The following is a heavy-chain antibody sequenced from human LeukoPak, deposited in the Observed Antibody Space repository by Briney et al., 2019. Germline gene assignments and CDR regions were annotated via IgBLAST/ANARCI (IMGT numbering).Heavy chain of an antibody. CDR2: FYHSAST. Sequence: SETLSLTCSVSGGFNTHYYWSWIRQPPGKGLEWIGYFYHSASTNYNPSLKSRVTISVDTSKNHFSLKLSSVTAADTAVYYCARLPGIAAAVAAFDIWGQGIMVTVSS. CDR3: ARLPGIAAAVAAFDI. D-gene: IGHD6-13*01. CDR1: GGFNTHYY. V-gene: IGHV4-59*01. J-gene: IGHJ3*02.